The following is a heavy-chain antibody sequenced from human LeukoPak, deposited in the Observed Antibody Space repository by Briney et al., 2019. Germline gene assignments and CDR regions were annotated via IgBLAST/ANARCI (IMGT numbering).Heavy chain of an antibody. D-gene: IGHD1-26*01. CDR1: EFIFSSYA. CDR3: AESGMIDPGSYSPTYYFDY. J-gene: IGHJ4*02. Sequence: GGSLRLSCAASEFIFSSYAMSWVRQAPGKGLEWVSAISGSGGSTYYADSVKGRFTISRDNSKNTLYQQMNSLRAEDTAVYYCAESGMIDPGSYSPTYYFDYWGQGTLVTVSS. CDR2: ISGSGGST. V-gene: IGHV3-23*01.